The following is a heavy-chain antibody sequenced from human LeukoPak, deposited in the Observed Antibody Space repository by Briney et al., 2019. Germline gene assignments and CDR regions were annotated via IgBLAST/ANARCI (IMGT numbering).Heavy chain of an antibody. J-gene: IGHJ4*02. CDR1: GFTFSSYG. V-gene: IGHV3-30*18. CDR2: ISYDGSNK. Sequence: GGSLRLSCAASGFTFSSYGMHWVRQAPGKGLEWVAVISYDGSNKYYADSVEGRFTISRDNSKNTLYLQMNSLRAEDTAVYYCAKGTHYYDSSGYLAYWGQGTLVTVSS. D-gene: IGHD3-22*01. CDR3: AKGTHYYDSSGYLAY.